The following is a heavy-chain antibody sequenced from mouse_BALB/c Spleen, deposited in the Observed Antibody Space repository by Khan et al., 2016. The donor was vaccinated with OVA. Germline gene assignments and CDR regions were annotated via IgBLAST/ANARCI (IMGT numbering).Heavy chain of an antibody. Sequence: QVQLQQSGPELVKPGASVRISCKASGYTFTNYYIYWVKQRPGQGLEWIGWIYPGNVNTKYNEKFKGKATLTADKSSSTAYMQLSSLTSEDFAVYFCAREGYYGNYRAWFAYWGQGTLVTVSA. CDR3: AREGYYGNYRAWFAY. V-gene: IGHV1S56*01. D-gene: IGHD2-1*01. CDR2: IYPGNVNT. J-gene: IGHJ3*01. CDR1: GYTFTNYY.